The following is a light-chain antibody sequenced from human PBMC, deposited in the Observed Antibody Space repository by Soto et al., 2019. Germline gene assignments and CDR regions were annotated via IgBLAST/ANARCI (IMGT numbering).Light chain of an antibody. CDR1: SGSVSTSYY. CDR3: VLYMGSGSWV. CDR2: STN. Sequence: QTVVTQEPSFSVSPGGTVTLTCGLSSGSVSTSYYPSWYQQTPGQAPRTLIYSTNTRSSGVPDRFSGSILGNKAALTITGAQAEEESDYYCVLYMGSGSWVFGGGTKLTVL. J-gene: IGLJ3*02. V-gene: IGLV8-61*01.